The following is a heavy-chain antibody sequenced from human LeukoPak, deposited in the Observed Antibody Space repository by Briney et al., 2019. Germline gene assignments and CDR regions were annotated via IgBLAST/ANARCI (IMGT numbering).Heavy chain of an antibody. CDR1: GGSFSGYY. Sequence: SETLSLTCAVYGGSFSGYYWSWIRQPPGKGLEWIGEINHSGSTNYNPSLKSRVTISVDTSKNQFSLKLSSVTAADTAVYYCARGRYHYYYDSSGYLYWFDYWGQGTLVTVSS. CDR3: ARGRYHYYYDSSGYLYWFDY. J-gene: IGHJ4*02. D-gene: IGHD3-22*01. V-gene: IGHV4-34*01. CDR2: INHSGST.